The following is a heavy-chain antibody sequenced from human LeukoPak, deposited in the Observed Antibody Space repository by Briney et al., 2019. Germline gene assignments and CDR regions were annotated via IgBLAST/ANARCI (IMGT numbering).Heavy chain of an antibody. J-gene: IGHJ4*02. CDR2: IYHNAGT. Sequence: KPSETLSLTCTVSGGSISGYYWSWIQQPPGKGLEWSGYIYHNAGTNYNPSLQSQLTISVDTSKNQFSLKLSSLTAADTAVYYCARHLRAVAGGRYFDYWGQGTQVTVSS. V-gene: IGHV4-59*08. CDR3: ARHLRAVAGGRYFDY. D-gene: IGHD6-19*01. CDR1: GGSISGYY.